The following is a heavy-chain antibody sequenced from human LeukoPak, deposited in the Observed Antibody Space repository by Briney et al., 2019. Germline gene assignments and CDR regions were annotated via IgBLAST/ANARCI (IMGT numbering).Heavy chain of an antibody. Sequence: GGSLRLSCAVSGFTFSTYWMSWVRQAPGKGLEWVANIKTDGSEKYYVDSVKGRFTISRDNAKNSLYLQMHSLRAEDTAVYYCARDWNGSGSPNDFWGQGTLVTVSS. CDR1: GFTFSTYW. D-gene: IGHD3-10*01. V-gene: IGHV3-7*01. CDR3: ARDWNGSGSPNDF. J-gene: IGHJ4*02. CDR2: IKTDGSEK.